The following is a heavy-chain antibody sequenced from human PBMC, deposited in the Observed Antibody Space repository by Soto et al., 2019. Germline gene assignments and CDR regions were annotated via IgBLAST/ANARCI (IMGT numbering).Heavy chain of an antibody. J-gene: IGHJ5*02. V-gene: IGHV3-7*03. Sequence: GGSLRLSCAASGLTFSSYWMSWVRQAPGKGLEWVANIKQDGREKYYVDSVKGRFTISRDNAKNSLYLQMNSLRAEDTAVYYCASSQYCSGGSCYLSPWGQGTLVTVSS. CDR2: IKQDGREK. CDR3: ASSQYCSGGSCYLSP. D-gene: IGHD2-15*01. CDR1: GLTFSSYW.